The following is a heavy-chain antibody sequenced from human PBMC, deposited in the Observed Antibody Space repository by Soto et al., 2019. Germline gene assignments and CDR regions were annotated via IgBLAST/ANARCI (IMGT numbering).Heavy chain of an antibody. CDR3: ARLGGDFWSGTPSPPFDY. CDR1: GGSISSSSYY. CDR2: IYYGRST. D-gene: IGHD3-3*01. Sequence: PSETLSLTCTVTGGSISSSSYYWGWIRQPPGKGLEWIGSIYYGRSTYYNPSLKSRVTISVDTSKNQFSLKLSSVTAADTAVFSCARLGGDFWSGTPSPPFDYWGPGTLVPVSS. V-gene: IGHV4-39*01. J-gene: IGHJ4*02.